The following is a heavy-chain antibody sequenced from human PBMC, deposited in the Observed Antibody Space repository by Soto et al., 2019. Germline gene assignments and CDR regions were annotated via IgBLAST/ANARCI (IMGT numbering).Heavy chain of an antibody. CDR1: GFTFSSYS. CDR3: AKRDSGSGRSPPLINY. D-gene: IGHD3-10*01. Sequence: QLLESGGGLVQPGGSRRLSWAASGFTFSSYSMNGVRQAQGKGLQWVATVGGGGDNIFYADSVKGRFTISRDDSQNMVFLQMNSLRPEDTAVYFCAKRDSGSGRSPPLINYWGQGTLVTVSS. J-gene: IGHJ4*02. CDR2: VGGGGDNI. V-gene: IGHV3-23*01.